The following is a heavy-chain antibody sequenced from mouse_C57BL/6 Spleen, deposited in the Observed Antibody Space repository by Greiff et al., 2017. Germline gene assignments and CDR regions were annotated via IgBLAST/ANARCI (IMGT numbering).Heavy chain of an antibody. CDR2: ISDGGSYT. J-gene: IGHJ4*01. CDR3: AREGIYYAMDY. V-gene: IGHV5-4*01. Sequence: DVKLVESGGGLVKPGGSLKLSCAASGFTFSSYAMSWVRQTPEKRLEWVATISDGGSYTYYPDNVKGRFTISRDNAKNNLYLQMSHLKSEDTAMYYCAREGIYYAMDYWGQGTSVTVSS. CDR1: GFTFSSYA.